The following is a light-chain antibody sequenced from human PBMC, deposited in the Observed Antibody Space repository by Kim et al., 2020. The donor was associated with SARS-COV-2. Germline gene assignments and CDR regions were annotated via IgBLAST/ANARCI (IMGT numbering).Light chain of an antibody. CDR1: SSNIESNF. J-gene: IGLJ3*02. CDR2: RSN. V-gene: IGLV1-47*01. CDR3: AAWDDSLSGRV. Sequence: QSVLTQPPSTSGTPGQRVTISCSGSSSNIESNFVYWYQQLPGTAPKVLIYRSNQRPSGVPDRFSGSKSGTSASLAISGLRSEDEADYYCAAWDDSLSGRVFGGGTKVTVL.